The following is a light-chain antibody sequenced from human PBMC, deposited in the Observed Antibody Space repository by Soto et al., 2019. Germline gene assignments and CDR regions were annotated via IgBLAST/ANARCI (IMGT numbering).Light chain of an antibody. Sequence: IQMTQSPSTLSASVGDRVTITCRASRSISIWLAWYQQKPGKAPKLLIYKASSLESGVPSRFSGSGSGTEFTLTINSLQPDDFATYYCQQYNSDSTFGQGTKVEIK. J-gene: IGKJ1*01. CDR3: QQYNSDST. CDR2: KAS. V-gene: IGKV1-5*03. CDR1: RSISIW.